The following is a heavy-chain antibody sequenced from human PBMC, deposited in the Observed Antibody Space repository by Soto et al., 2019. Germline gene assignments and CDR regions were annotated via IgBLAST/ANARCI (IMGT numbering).Heavy chain of an antibody. Sequence: QVHLVESGGDVVQPGRSLRLSCAASGFTFSGYVFHWVRQTPGKGLEWAGLISHDGNKQYADSVKDRFTISRDNSRNELYLQMNSLRPEDTALYNCAREEESSGYAGTFQHWGQGTLVTVSP. CDR2: ISHDGNK. J-gene: IGHJ1*01. V-gene: IGHV3-30-3*01. CDR3: AREEESSGYAGTFQH. D-gene: IGHD3-22*01. CDR1: GFTFSGYV.